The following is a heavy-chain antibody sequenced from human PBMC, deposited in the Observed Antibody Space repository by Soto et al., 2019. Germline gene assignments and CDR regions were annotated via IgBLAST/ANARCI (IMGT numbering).Heavy chain of an antibody. V-gene: IGHV4-31*03. D-gene: IGHD4-17*01. CDR3: ACLFYFSGDHLDLHSYPTRRSSDL. J-gene: IGHJ2*01. CDR1: AGIIRSGGYY. CDR2: IYYSGST. Sequence: SQNLSLTSTVSAGIIRSGGYYLSWIRQHPGKGLEWIGYIYYSGSTYYNPSLKSRVTISVDTSKNQFSLKLSSVTAADTAVYYCACLFYFSGDHLDLHSYPTRRSSDL.